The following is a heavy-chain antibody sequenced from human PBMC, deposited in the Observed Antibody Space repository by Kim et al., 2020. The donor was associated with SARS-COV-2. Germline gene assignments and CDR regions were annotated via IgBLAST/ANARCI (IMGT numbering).Heavy chain of an antibody. J-gene: IGHJ4*02. CDR3: ARLWDQLWGSVDY. V-gene: IGHV3-30-3*01. CDR2: ISYDGSNK. Sequence: GGSLRLSCAASGFTFSSYAMHWVRQAPGKGLEWVAVISYDGSNKYYADSVKGRFTISRDNSKNTLYLQMNSLRAEDTAVYYCARLWDQLWGSVDYWGQGTLVTVSS. CDR1: GFTFSSYA. D-gene: IGHD7-27*01.